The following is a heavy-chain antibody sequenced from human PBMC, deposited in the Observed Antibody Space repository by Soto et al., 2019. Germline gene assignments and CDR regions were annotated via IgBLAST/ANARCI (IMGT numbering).Heavy chain of an antibody. Sequence: EVQLLESGGGLVQPGGSLRLSCAASGFTFGTYAMNWVRQAPGKGLEWVSSISASGDSTYYADSVKGRFTISRDNSKNTLYRQMNSLTAEDTAVYYCAKDRSVDTRDWFDPWGQGTLVTVSS. J-gene: IGHJ5*02. CDR2: ISASGDST. D-gene: IGHD5-18*01. CDR3: AKDRSVDTRDWFDP. CDR1: GFTFGTYA. V-gene: IGHV3-23*01.